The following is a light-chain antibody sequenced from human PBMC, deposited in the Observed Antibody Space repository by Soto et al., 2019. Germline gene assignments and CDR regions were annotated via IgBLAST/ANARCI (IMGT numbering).Light chain of an antibody. Sequence: EIVSTQYPATLSVSPGERSTLSCRAIQSVSSNLSWSQQKPGQSPRLLIYYASNRATGIPASFSGSGSGTDFNPTISRLQPEDFAVYYCQKYGSSGTVGQGTQVEI. CDR2: YAS. CDR1: QSVSSN. CDR3: QKYGSSGT. V-gene: IGKV3D-15*01. J-gene: IGKJ1*01.